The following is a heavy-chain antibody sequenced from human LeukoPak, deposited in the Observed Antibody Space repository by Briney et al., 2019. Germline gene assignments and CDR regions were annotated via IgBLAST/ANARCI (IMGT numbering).Heavy chain of an antibody. Sequence: PGGSLRLSCAASGFTFSSYAMSWVRQAPGKGLEWVSAISGSGGSTYYADSVKGRFTISRDNSKNTLYLQMNSLRAEDTAVYYCAKDREVSSSWFIPTPLTYGMDVWGQGTTVTVSS. CDR1: GFTFSSYA. V-gene: IGHV3-23*01. J-gene: IGHJ6*02. D-gene: IGHD6-13*01. CDR3: AKDREVSSSWFIPTPLTYGMDV. CDR2: ISGSGGST.